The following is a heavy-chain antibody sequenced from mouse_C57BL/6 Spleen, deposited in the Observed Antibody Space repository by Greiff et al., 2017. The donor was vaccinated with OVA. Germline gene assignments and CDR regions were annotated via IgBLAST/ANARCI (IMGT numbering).Heavy chain of an antibody. J-gene: IGHJ3*01. CDR1: GYAFSSSW. V-gene: IGHV1-82*01. CDR3: ARSLYGSFAY. Sequence: QVQLQQSGPELVKPGASVKISCKASGYAFSSSWMNWVKQRPGKGLEWIGRIYPGDGDTNYNGKSKGKATLTADKSSSTAYMQLSSLTSEDSAVYFCARSLYGSFAYWGQGTLVTVSA. CDR2: IYPGDGDT. D-gene: IGHD1-1*01.